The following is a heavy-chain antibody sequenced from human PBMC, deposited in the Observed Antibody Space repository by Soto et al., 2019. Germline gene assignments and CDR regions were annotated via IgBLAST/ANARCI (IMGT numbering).Heavy chain of an antibody. CDR2: VHSGST. Sequence: SETRSLTCTVSSGSISGYYWGWVRQPPGKGLEWIGCVHSGSTNYNPSLKSRVTISVDTSKNQFSLTLRSVTAADTAVYYCARDGPRRMAAPLWGKGTLVTVSS. CDR1: SGSISGYY. CDR3: ARDGPRRMAAPL. J-gene: IGHJ4*02. D-gene: IGHD6-6*01. V-gene: IGHV4-59*01.